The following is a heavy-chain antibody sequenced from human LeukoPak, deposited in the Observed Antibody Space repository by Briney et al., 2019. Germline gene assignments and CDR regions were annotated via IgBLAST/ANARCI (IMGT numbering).Heavy chain of an antibody. CDR2: INPNSGGT. CDR3: ARDFRAHPRRYSGFHALPFS. J-gene: IGHJ5*02. V-gene: IGHV1-2*04. D-gene: IGHD5-12*01. CDR1: GYTFTGYY. Sequence: ASVKVSCKASGYTFTGYYMHWVRQAPGQGLEWMGWINPNSGGTNYAQKFQGWVTMTRDTSISTAYMELSSLRSEDTAVYYCARDFRAHPRRYSGFHALPFSWGQGTLVTVSS.